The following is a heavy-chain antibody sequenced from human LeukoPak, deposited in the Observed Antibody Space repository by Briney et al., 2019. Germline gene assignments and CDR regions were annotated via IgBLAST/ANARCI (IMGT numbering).Heavy chain of an antibody. D-gene: IGHD3-10*02. CDR2: ITSSSSYI. CDR3: AELGITMIGGV. CDR1: GFTFSSYT. J-gene: IGHJ6*04. V-gene: IGHV3-21*01. Sequence: GGSLRLSCAASGFTFSSYTMNWVRQAPGKGLEWVSSITSSSSYIYYADSVKGRFTISRHNAKDSLYLQMDSLRAEDTAVYYCAELGITMIGGVWGKGTTVTISS.